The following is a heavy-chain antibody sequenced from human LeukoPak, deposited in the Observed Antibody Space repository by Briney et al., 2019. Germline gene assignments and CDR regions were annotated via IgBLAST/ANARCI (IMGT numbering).Heavy chain of an antibody. CDR3: AKARGFAEFDY. V-gene: IGHV3-7*03. J-gene: IGHJ4*02. CDR1: GFTFSSYW. CDR2: IKQDGSEK. Sequence: GGSLRLFCAASGFTFSSYWMSWVRQAPGKGLEWVANIKQDGSEKYYVDSVKGRFTISRDNAKNSLYLQMKSLRAEDTALYFCAKARGFAEFDYWGQGTLVTVSS. D-gene: IGHD3-10*01.